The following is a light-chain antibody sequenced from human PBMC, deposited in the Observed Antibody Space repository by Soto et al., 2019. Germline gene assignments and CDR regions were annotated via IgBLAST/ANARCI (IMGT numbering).Light chain of an antibody. CDR2: AAS. J-gene: IGKJ1*01. Sequence: DIQMTQSPSSLSASVGDRVTISWRASQSISNYLNWYQQKPGTAPKLLIYAASSLQSGVPSRFSGSGSGTDFTLTISSLQIEDFATYFCQQSDSTPQTFGQGTKVEI. V-gene: IGKV1-39*01. CDR3: QQSDSTPQT. CDR1: QSISNY.